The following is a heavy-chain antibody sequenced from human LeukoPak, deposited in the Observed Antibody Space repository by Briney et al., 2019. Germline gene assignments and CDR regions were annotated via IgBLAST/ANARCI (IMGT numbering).Heavy chain of an antibody. CDR3: AREPGRDCYTLPGH. D-gene: IGHD5-24*01. Sequence: PGGSLRLSCAASGFTFSSYAMDWVRQAPGKGLEYVSAISSNGGSTYYANSVKGRFTISRDNSKNTLYLQMGSLRSEDMAVYYCAREPGRDCYTLPGHWGQGTLVTVSS. V-gene: IGHV3-64*01. J-gene: IGHJ4*02. CDR1: GFTFSSYA. CDR2: ISSNGGST.